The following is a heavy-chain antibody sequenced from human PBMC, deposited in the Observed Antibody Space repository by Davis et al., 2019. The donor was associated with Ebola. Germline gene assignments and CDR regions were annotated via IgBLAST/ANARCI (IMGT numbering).Heavy chain of an antibody. CDR3: ARGFAYSGLDY. D-gene: IGHD5-12*01. CDR2: IYYSGNT. CDR1: GGSMSPYY. V-gene: IGHV4-59*01. J-gene: IGHJ4*02. Sequence: MPSETLSLTCTVSGGSMSPYYWSWIRQPPGKGLEWIGYIYYSGNTKFNPSLKGRVTISVDTYKNQFSLNLDSMTAADTAVYYCARGFAYSGLDYWGQGTLVTVSS.